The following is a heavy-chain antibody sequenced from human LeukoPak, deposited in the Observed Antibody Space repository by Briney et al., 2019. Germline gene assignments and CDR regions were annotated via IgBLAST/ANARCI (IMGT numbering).Heavy chain of an antibody. J-gene: IGHJ5*02. CDR2: ISAYNGNT. CDR3: AKDWDSSSWHYNWFDP. V-gene: IGHV1-18*01. CDR1: GYTFTSYG. D-gene: IGHD6-13*01. Sequence: ASVKVSCKASGYTFTSYGISWVRQAPGQGLEWMGWISAYNGNTNYAQKLQGRVTMTTDTSTSTAYMELRSLRSDDTAVYYCAKDWDSSSWHYNWFDPWGQGTLVTVSS.